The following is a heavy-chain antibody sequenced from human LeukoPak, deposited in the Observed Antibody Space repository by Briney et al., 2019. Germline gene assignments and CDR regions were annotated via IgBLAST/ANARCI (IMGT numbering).Heavy chain of an antibody. D-gene: IGHD3-22*01. CDR3: ARVMYYYDSSGYYHYWYFDL. Sequence: RGSLRLSCEASGFTFSDYRMHWVRQAPGKGLVWVSHTNSDGSSTSYADSVKGRFTISRDNAKNTLYLQMNSLRAEDTAVYYCARVMYYYDSSGYYHYWYFDLWGRGTLVTVSS. CDR2: TNSDGSST. V-gene: IGHV3-74*01. J-gene: IGHJ2*01. CDR1: GFTFSDYR.